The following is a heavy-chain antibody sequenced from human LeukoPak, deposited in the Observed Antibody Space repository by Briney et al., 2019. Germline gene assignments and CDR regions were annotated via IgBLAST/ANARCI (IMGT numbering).Heavy chain of an antibody. Sequence: GGSLRLSCAASGFTFSIYWMFWVRQGPGKGLVWGSRINTDGSSINYADSVKGRFTISRDNTRNTLYLQMNTLRAEDTAVYYCARAGGGDTRMAFDPWGQGTLVTVSS. CDR3: ARAGGGDTRMAFDP. D-gene: IGHD2-21*01. J-gene: IGHJ5*02. CDR2: INTDGSSI. V-gene: IGHV3-74*01. CDR1: GFTFSIYW.